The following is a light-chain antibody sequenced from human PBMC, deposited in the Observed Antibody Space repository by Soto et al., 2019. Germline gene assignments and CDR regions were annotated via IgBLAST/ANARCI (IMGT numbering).Light chain of an antibody. J-gene: IGKJ1*01. Sequence: EIVMTQSAATVSVTPGERATLSCRASQSVSSNLAWYQQKPGQAPRLLIYGASTRATGISARFSGSGSGTEFTLTITSLQSEDFAIYYCQQYNNWPRTFGQGTKVDIK. CDR1: QSVSSN. CDR3: QQYNNWPRT. V-gene: IGKV3-15*01. CDR2: GAS.